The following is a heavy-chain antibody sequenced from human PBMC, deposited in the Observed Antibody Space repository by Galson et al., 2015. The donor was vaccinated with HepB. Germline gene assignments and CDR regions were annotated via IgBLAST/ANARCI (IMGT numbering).Heavy chain of an antibody. V-gene: IGHV3-21*01. CDR1: GFTFSSYS. CDR2: ISSSSSYI. Sequence: RLSCAASGFTFSSYSMNWVRQAPGKGLEWVSSISSSSSYIYYADSVKGRFTISRDNAKNSLYLQMNSLRAEDTAVYYCARTIGYSRQELVYWGQGTLVTVSS. D-gene: IGHD6-13*01. J-gene: IGHJ4*02. CDR3: ARTIGYSRQELVY.